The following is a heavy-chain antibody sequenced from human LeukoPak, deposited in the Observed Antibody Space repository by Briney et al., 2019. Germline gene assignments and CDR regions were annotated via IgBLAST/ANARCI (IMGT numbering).Heavy chain of an antibody. CDR1: GFTFSSYS. CDR2: ISSSSSYI. Sequence: PGGSLRLSCAASGFTFSSYSMNRVRQAPGKGLEWVSSISSSSSYIYYPDSVKGRFTISRDNAKNSLYLQMNSLRAEDTAVYYCARARGMEATIASYYFDYWGQGTLVTVSS. D-gene: IGHD5-12*01. V-gene: IGHV3-21*01. CDR3: ARARGMEATIASYYFDY. J-gene: IGHJ4*02.